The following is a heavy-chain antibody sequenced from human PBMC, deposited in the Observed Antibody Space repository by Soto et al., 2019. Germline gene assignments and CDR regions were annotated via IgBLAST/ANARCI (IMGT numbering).Heavy chain of an antibody. J-gene: IGHJ4*02. CDR3: ARVLGAPLYYFDY. CDR1: GFFISSGNY. CDR2: IFHGGNT. V-gene: IGHV4-38-2*01. Sequence: SETLSLTXAVSGFFISSGNYWGWIRKPPGKGLEWIGSIFHGGNTYYNPSLKSRVTISVDMSKNQFSLKLSSVTAADTAVYYCARVLGAPLYYFDYWGQGILVTVS. D-gene: IGHD1-26*01.